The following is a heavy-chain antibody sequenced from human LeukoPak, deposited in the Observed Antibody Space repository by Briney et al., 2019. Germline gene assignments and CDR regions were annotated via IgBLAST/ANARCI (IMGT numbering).Heavy chain of an antibody. CDR3: AKDRLGALYYYDSSGYYRFDY. Sequence: PGRSLRLSCAASEITFSSYGMHCVRQAPGKGLEWVAVISYDGSNQYYADTVKGRFTISRDNSKNTLYLQMNSLRAEDTAVYYCAKDRLGALYYYDSSGYYRFDYWGQGTLVTVSS. V-gene: IGHV3-30*18. CDR1: EITFSSYG. D-gene: IGHD3-22*01. CDR2: ISYDGSNQ. J-gene: IGHJ4*01.